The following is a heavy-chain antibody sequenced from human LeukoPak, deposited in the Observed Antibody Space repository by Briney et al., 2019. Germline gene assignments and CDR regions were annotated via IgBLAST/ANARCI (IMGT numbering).Heavy chain of an antibody. V-gene: IGHV4-59*01. CDR3: ATSLMARGVISPLFDY. D-gene: IGHD3-10*01. CDR1: GGSISSYY. CDR2: IYYSGST. Sequence: KPSETLSLTCTVSGGSISSYYWSWIRQPPGKGLEWIGYIYYSGSTNYNPSLKSRVTISVDTSKNQFSLKLSSVTAADTAVYYCATSLMARGVISPLFDYWGQGTLVTVSS. J-gene: IGHJ4*02.